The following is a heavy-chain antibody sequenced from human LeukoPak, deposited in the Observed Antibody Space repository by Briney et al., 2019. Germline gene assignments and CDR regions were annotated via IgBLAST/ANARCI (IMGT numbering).Heavy chain of an antibody. Sequence: GSSVKVSCKASGGTFSSYAISWMRQAPGQGLEWMGGIIPIFGTANYAQKFQGRVTITADESTSTAYMELSSLRSEDTAVYYCARARTYYDILTGYVPGRDAFDIWGQGTMVTVSS. V-gene: IGHV1-69*01. J-gene: IGHJ3*02. CDR3: ARARTYYDILTGYVPGRDAFDI. CDR1: GGTFSSYA. D-gene: IGHD3-9*01. CDR2: IIPIFGTA.